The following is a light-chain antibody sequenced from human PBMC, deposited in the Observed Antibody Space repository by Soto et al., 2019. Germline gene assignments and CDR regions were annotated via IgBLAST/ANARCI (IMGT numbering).Light chain of an antibody. J-gene: IGKJ1*01. V-gene: IGKV3-20*01. CDR1: QSVSSSY. CDR3: QQYGSSPLT. CDR2: GAS. Sequence: EIVLTQSPGTLPLSPGERATLSCRASQSVSSSYLAWYQQKPGQAPRLLIYGASRRATAIPDRFSGSGSGTDFTLTISRLEPEDFAVYYCQQYGSSPLTFGQGTKVEIK.